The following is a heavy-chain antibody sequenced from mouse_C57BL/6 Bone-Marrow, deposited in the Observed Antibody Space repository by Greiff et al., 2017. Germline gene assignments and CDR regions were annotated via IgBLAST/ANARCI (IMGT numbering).Heavy chain of an antibody. V-gene: IGHV1-54*01. Sequence: VQLQQSGAELVRPGTSVKVSCKASGYAFTTYLIEWVKQRPGQGLEWIGVFNPGSGGTNYNEKFKGKETLTVDKSSSTAYMQLSSLTSEDAAVYFCARRGYYRYFDVWGTGTTVTVAS. CDR1: GYAFTTYL. CDR3: ARRGYYRYFDV. J-gene: IGHJ1*03. CDR2: FNPGSGGT. D-gene: IGHD2-2*01.